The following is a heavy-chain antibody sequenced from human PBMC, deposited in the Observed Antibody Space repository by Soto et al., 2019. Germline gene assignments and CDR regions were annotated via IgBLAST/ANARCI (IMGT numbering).Heavy chain of an antibody. Sequence: GESLKISCKGSGYSFTSYWIGWVRQMPGKGLEWMGIIYPGDSDTRYSPSFQGQVTISADKSISTAYLQWSSLKTSDTAMFYCARQLDSSGYYWAIWGQGTMVTVSS. J-gene: IGHJ3*02. V-gene: IGHV5-51*01. CDR3: ARQLDSSGYYWAI. CDR1: GYSFTSYW. D-gene: IGHD3-22*01. CDR2: IYPGDSDT.